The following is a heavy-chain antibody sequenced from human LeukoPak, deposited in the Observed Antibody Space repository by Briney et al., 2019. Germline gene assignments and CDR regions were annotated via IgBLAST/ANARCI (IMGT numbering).Heavy chain of an antibody. CDR2: ITGSGGGT. J-gene: IGHJ4*02. V-gene: IGHV3-23*01. D-gene: IGHD5-24*01. CDR1: GFTFSSYA. Sequence: GGSLRLSCAASGFTFSSYAMSWVRQAPGKGLEWVSTITGSGGGTYYADPVKGRFSISRDNSKNTLYLQMNSLRAEDTALYYCAKDQNAYNYVFDYWGQGTLVTVSS. CDR3: AKDQNAYNYVFDY.